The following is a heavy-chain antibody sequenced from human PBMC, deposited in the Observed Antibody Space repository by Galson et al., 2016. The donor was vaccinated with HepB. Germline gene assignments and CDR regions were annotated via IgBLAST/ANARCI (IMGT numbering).Heavy chain of an antibody. CDR1: GGSISRTAFY. Sequence: SETLSLTCIVSGGSISRTAFYWDWIRLPPGKGLEWIGSVYFSGNSYYNPSLKSRVTISADAPKNQFSLRLESMTAADTAVYYCARGAGPTPRWWGQGTLVTVSS. CDR3: ARGAGPTPRW. CDR2: VYFSGNS. J-gene: IGHJ4*02. D-gene: IGHD4-23*01. V-gene: IGHV4-39*01.